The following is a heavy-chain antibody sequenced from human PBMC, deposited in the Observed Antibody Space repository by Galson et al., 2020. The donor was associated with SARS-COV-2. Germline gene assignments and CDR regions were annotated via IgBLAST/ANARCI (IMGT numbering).Heavy chain of an antibody. CDR3: ARAGGAAAGYDY. Sequence: SETLSLTCDVSGGSINTNNWWSWVRQPPGKGLEWIGEIQRTGSTNYNPSLKSRVTISMDKSKNQFSLNLTSGTAADTAVYYCARAGGAAAGYDYWGQGTLVTVSS. V-gene: IGHV4-4*02. D-gene: IGHD6-13*01. J-gene: IGHJ4*02. CDR1: GGSINTNNW. CDR2: IQRTGST.